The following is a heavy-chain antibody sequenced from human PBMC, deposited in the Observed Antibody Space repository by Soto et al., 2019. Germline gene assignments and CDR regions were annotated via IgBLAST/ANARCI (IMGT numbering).Heavy chain of an antibody. V-gene: IGHV1-8*01. CDR2: MNPNSGDK. J-gene: IGHJ5*02. CDR1: GYTFSSYN. D-gene: IGHD3-3*01. CDR3: ARGWLYLERFPFFDP. Sequence: ASVKVSCKASGYTFSSYNIYWVRQAKGQGLEWMGWMNPNSGDKGYAQKFLDRITMTRDTTIRTAYLELSGLTSEDTAGYYCARGWLYLERFPFFDPWGQATRCTVSP.